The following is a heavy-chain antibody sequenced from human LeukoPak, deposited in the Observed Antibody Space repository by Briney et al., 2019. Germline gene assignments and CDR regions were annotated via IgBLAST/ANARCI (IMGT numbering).Heavy chain of an antibody. Sequence: GSSVKVSCKASGGTFSSYAISWVRQAPGQGLEWMGRIIPILGIANYAQKFQGRVTITADKSPSTAYMELSSLRSEDTAVYYCARWDRRLRHDYWGQGTLVTVSS. J-gene: IGHJ4*02. CDR3: ARWDRRLRHDY. D-gene: IGHD5-12*01. CDR1: GGTFSSYA. V-gene: IGHV1-69*04. CDR2: IIPILGIA.